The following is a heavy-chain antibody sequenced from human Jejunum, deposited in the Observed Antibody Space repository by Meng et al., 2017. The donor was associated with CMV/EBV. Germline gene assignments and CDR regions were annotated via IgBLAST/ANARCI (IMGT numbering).Heavy chain of an antibody. J-gene: IGHJ4*02. V-gene: IGHV4-34*01. CDR1: AASFRGSS. Sequence: VYAASFRGSSWRWLRQPPGMGLEWIAEINHSGGTTYNPSLKNRVTISVDTSKNQFSLKLSSVTAADTAVYSCALGYYDFWSGLDYWGQGTLVTVSS. D-gene: IGHD3-3*01. CDR2: INHSGGT. CDR3: ALGYYDFWSGLDY.